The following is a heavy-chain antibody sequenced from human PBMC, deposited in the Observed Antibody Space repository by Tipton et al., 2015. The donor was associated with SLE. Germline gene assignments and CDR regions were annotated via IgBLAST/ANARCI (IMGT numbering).Heavy chain of an antibody. CDR3: ARNHGGNPFDY. Sequence: GLVKPSETLSLTCAVYGGSFSGYYWSWIRQPPGKGLEWIGEINHSGSTNYNPSLKSRVTISVDTSKNQFSLKLSSVTAADTAVYYCARNHGGNPFDYWGQGTLVTVSS. CDR2: INHSGST. J-gene: IGHJ4*02. V-gene: IGHV4-34*01. D-gene: IGHD4-23*01. CDR1: GGSFSGYY.